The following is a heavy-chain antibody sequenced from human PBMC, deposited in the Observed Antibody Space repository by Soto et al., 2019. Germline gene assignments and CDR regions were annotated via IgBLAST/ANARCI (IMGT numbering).Heavy chain of an antibody. V-gene: IGHV5-51*01. J-gene: IGHJ5*02. Sequence: LGESLKISCKGSGYGFTSYWVAWVRQMPGKGLEWMGIIHPGDSDTRYGPSFQGQVTISADKSISTAYLQWSSLKASDTAVYYCARDLYSSGWSSGRWIDLSGQATLVTVSS. D-gene: IGHD6-19*01. CDR3: ARDLYSSGWSSGRWIDL. CDR2: IHPGDSDT. CDR1: GYGFTSYW.